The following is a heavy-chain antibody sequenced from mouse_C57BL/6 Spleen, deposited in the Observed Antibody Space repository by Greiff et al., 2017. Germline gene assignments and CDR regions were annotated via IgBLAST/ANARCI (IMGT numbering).Heavy chain of an antibody. J-gene: IGHJ4*01. D-gene: IGHD1-1*01. V-gene: IGHV5-4*01. CDR2: ISDGGSYT. CDR3: ARATVVSYYAMDY. Sequence: EVQGVESGGGLVKPGGSLKLSCAASGFTFSSYAMSWVRQTPEKRLEWVATISDGGSYTYYPDNVKGRFTISRDNAKNNLYLQMSHLKSEDTAMYYCARATVVSYYAMDYWGQGTSVTVSS. CDR1: GFTFSSYA.